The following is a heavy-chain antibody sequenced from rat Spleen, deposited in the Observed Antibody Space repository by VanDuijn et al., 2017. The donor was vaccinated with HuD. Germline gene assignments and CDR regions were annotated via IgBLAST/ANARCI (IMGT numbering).Heavy chain of an antibody. CDR2: ISFDGGST. J-gene: IGHJ3*01. Sequence: EVQLVESGGGLVQPRRSLKLSCAASGFTFSNYDMAWVRQAPKKGLEWVAYISFDGGSTYYRDSVKGRFTISRDNTKSTLYLQMDSLRSEDTATYYCTTDGQGARFAYWGQGTLVTVSS. CDR3: TTDGQGARFAY. CDR1: GFTFSNYD. D-gene: IGHD5-1*01. V-gene: IGHV5-27*01.